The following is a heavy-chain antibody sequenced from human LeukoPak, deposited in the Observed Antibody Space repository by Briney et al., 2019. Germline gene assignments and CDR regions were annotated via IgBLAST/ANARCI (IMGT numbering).Heavy chain of an antibody. V-gene: IGHV3-21*06. CDR1: GFTFSSYS. CDR2: ISSSSSYI. J-gene: IGHJ4*02. Sequence: PGGSLRLSCAASGFTFSSYSMNWVRQAPGKGLEWVSSISSSSSYIYYADSVKGRFTISRDNAKNSLCLQMNSLRAEDTAVYYCARDITHYYDSSGSDYWGQGTLVTVSS. D-gene: IGHD3-22*01. CDR3: ARDITHYYDSSGSDY.